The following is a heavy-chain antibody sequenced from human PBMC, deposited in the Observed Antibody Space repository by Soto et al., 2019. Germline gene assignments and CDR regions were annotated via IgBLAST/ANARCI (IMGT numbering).Heavy chain of an antibody. V-gene: IGHV3-48*01. J-gene: IGHJ3*02. Sequence: GGSLRLSCAASGFTFSSYSMNWVRQAPGKGLEWVSYISSSSSTIYYADSVKGRFTISRDNAKNSLYLQMNSLRAEDTAVYYCARGYCSGGSCYSHAFDIWGQGTMVTVSS. CDR1: GFTFSSYS. D-gene: IGHD2-15*01. CDR2: ISSSSSTI. CDR3: ARGYCSGGSCYSHAFDI.